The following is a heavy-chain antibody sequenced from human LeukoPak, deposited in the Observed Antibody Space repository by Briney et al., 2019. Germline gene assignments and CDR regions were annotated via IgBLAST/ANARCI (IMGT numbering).Heavy chain of an antibody. D-gene: IGHD3-22*01. CDR1: GGSISSYY. V-gene: IGHV4-59*08. CDR3: ARHYDSSGFYFDY. CDR2: IYYSGST. Sequence: PSETLSLTCTVSGGSISSYYWSWIRQPPGKGLEWIGYIYYSGSTSYNPSLKSRVTISVDTSKNQFSLTLSSVTAADTAVYYCARHYDSSGFYFDYWGQGTLVTVSS. J-gene: IGHJ4*02.